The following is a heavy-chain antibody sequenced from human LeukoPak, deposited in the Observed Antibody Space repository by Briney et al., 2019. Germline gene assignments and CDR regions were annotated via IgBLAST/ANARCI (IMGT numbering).Heavy chain of an antibody. D-gene: IGHD3-22*01. V-gene: IGHV4-59*01. J-gene: IGHJ4*02. CDR2: IYYSGSN. CDR1: GGSISSYY. CDR3: ARVPDSSGYPYYFDY. Sequence: PSETLSLACTVSGGSISSYYWSCIRPPAGKGREWTGYIYYSGSNNYNPSLKSGATISVDTSKNQLSLKLSSVTAADTAVYYCARVPDSSGYPYYFDYWGQGTLVTVSS.